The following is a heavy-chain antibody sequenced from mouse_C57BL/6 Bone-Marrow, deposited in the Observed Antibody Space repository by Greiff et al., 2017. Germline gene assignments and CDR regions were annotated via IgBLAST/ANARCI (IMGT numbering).Heavy chain of an antibody. J-gene: IGHJ1*03. CDR1: GFNIKDDY. CDR2: IDPENGDT. D-gene: IGHD1-1*01. Sequence: EVQLQQSGAELVRPGASVKLSCTASGFNIKDDYMHWVKQRPEQGLEWIGWIDPENGDTEYASKFQGKATITADTSSNTANLQLSSLTSEDTAVYYCTTDGSSYGWYFDVWGTGTTVTVSS. CDR3: TTDGSSYGWYFDV. V-gene: IGHV14-4*01.